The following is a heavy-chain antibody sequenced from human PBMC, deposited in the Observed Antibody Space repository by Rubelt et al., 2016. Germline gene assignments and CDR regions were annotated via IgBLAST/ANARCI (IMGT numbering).Heavy chain of an antibody. Sequence: EVQLVESGGGLVQPGGSVRLSCSASGFTLSSHTMHWVRQAPGKGLEYVSGISSNGGSTNYADPVKGRFTISRDNSKNTLYLEMGSLRPVDTAVYYCVGMFTSGWFFDYWGQGTLVSVSS. CDR3: VGMFTSGWFFDY. CDR2: ISSNGGST. CDR1: GFTLSSHT. J-gene: IGHJ4*02. D-gene: IGHD6-19*01. V-gene: IGHV3-64D*09.